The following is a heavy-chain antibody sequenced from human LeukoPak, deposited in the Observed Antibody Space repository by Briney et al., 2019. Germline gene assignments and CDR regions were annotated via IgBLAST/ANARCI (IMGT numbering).Heavy chain of an antibody. J-gene: IGHJ5*02. D-gene: IGHD6-19*01. CDR3: ARVLARGQWLVNWFDP. V-gene: IGHV4-61*01. Sequence: SETLSLTCTVSGGSVSSDSYYWSWIRQPPGKGLEWIGNIYYSGSTNYNPSLKSRVTISADTSKNQFSLKLRSVTAADTAVYYCARVLARGQWLVNWFDPWGQGTLVTVSS. CDR2: IYYSGST. CDR1: GGSVSSDSYY.